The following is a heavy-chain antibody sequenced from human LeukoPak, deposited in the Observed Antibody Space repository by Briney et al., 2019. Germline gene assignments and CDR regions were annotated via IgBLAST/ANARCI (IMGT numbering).Heavy chain of an antibody. V-gene: IGHV3-66*02. CDR1: GFTVSSNY. J-gene: IGHJ1*01. Sequence: GGSLRLSCAASGFTVSSNYMSWVRQAPGKGLEWVSVIYSGGSTYYADSVKGRFTISRDNSKNTLYLQMNSLRAEDRAVYYCARDKYSSSWPPQYFQHWGQGTLVTVSS. D-gene: IGHD6-13*01. CDR3: ARDKYSSSWPPQYFQH. CDR2: IYSGGST.